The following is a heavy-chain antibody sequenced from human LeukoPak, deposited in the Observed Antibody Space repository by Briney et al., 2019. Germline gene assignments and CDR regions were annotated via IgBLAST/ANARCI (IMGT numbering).Heavy chain of an antibody. CDR1: GGSMSSGGYY. J-gene: IGHJ6*02. Sequence: SETLSLTCTVSGGSMSSGGYYWSWIRQPPGKGLEWIGEINHRGSTTYNPSLKSRVTISIDTSKNQFSLKMRSVTVADTAVYYCARGSRQQLVRTSYSGMGVWGQGTTVTVSS. CDR3: ARGSRQQLVRTSYSGMGV. V-gene: IGHV4-61*08. D-gene: IGHD6-13*01. CDR2: INHRGST.